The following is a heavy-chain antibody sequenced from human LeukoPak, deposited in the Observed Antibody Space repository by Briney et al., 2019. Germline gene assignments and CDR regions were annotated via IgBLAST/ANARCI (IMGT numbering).Heavy chain of an antibody. Sequence: ASVKVSCKASGYTFSNYVMHWVRQAPGQGLEWMGWINPNSGGTNYAQKFQGWVTMTRDTSISTAYMELSRLRSDDTAVYYCARFALHYDSSGGDYWGQGTLVTVSS. CDR2: INPNSGGT. D-gene: IGHD3-22*01. J-gene: IGHJ4*02. CDR1: GYTFSNYV. CDR3: ARFALHYDSSGGDY. V-gene: IGHV1-2*04.